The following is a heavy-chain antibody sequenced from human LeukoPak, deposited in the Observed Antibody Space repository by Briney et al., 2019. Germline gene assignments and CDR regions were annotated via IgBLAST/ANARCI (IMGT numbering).Heavy chain of an antibody. D-gene: IGHD3-3*01. CDR2: IYYSGST. V-gene: IGHV4-39*01. CDR1: GGSISSSSYY. Sequence: SETLSLTCTVSGGSISSSSYYWGWIRQPPGKGLEWIGSIYYSGSTYYNPSLKSRVTISVDTSKNQFSLKLSSVTAADTAVYYCARRWTNTIFGYWGQGTLVTVSS. J-gene: IGHJ4*02. CDR3: ARRWTNTIFGY.